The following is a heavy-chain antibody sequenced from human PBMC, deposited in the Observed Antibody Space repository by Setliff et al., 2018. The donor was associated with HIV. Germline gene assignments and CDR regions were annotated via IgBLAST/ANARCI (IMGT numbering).Heavy chain of an antibody. V-gene: IGHV3-21*01. CDR2: ISSSSSYI. Sequence: GGSLRLSCAASGFTFSSYSMNWVRQAPGKGLEWVSSISSSSSYIYYADSVKGRFTISRDNAKNSLYLQMNSLRAEDTAVYYCLRERNFWSRSPGWGQGTLVTVS. CDR3: LRERNFWSRSPG. CDR1: GFTFSSYS. J-gene: IGHJ4*02. D-gene: IGHD3-3*01.